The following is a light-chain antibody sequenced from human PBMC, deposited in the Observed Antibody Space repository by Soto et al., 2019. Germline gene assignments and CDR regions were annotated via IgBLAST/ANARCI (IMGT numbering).Light chain of an antibody. CDR1: QGISNY. Sequence: DNQMTQSPYAMSASIGDRVTITCRARQGISNYLAWFQQKPGTVPKRLIYAASILQSGVPSRFSGSGSGTDFTLTINSLEPEDSAVYYCQQRSNWPSITFGQGTRLEIK. CDR3: QQRSNWPSIT. J-gene: IGKJ5*01. V-gene: IGKV1-17*03. CDR2: AAS.